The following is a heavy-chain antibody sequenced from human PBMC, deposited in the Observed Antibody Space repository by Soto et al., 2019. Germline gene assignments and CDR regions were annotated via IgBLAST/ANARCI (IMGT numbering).Heavy chain of an antibody. CDR2: IYYSGST. J-gene: IGHJ4*02. CDR3: ARGWLWFGELLSRTVDY. Sequence: QVQLQESGPGLVKPSQTLSLTCTVSGGSISSGDYYWSWIRQPPGKGLEWIGYIYYSGSTYYNPSLKSRVTISVDTSKNQFSLKLSSVNAADTAVYYCARGWLWFGELLSRTVDYWGQGTLVTVSS. CDR1: GGSISSGDYY. D-gene: IGHD3-10*01. V-gene: IGHV4-30-4*01.